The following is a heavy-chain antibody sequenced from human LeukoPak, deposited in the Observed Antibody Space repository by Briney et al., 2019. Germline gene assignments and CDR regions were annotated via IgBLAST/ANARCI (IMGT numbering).Heavy chain of an antibody. V-gene: IGHV3-21*01. J-gene: IGHJ4*02. CDR1: GFTFSSYS. CDR2: ISSSSSYI. Sequence: GGSLRLPCAASGFTFSSYSMNWVRQAPGKGLEWVSSISSSSSYIYYADSVKGRFTISRDNAKNSLYLQMNSLRAEDTAVYYCARGSPNYFDYWGQGTLVTVSS. CDR3: ARGSPNYFDY.